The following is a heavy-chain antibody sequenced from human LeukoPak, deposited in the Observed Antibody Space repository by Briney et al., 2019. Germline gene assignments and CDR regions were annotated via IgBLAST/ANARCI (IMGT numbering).Heavy chain of an antibody. V-gene: IGHV4-39*01. J-gene: IGHJ4*02. CDR1: GGSISSNSYY. CDR3: ARLGAGPTYYDFWSGYSSFYFDY. D-gene: IGHD3-3*01. CDR2: ISYSGST. Sequence: SETLSLTCTVSGGSISSNSYYWGWIRQPPGEGLEWIGSISYSGSTYYNPSLKSRVTISVDTSKNQFSLKLSSVTAADTAVYYCARLGAGPTYYDFWSGYSSFYFDYWGQGTLVTVSS.